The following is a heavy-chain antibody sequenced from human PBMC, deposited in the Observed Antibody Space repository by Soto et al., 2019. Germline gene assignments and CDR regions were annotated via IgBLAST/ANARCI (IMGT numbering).Heavy chain of an antibody. D-gene: IGHD3-10*01. V-gene: IGHV1-46*01. CDR1: GYTFTSYY. J-gene: IGHJ4*02. CDR3: ARFGEDHRGDY. CDR2: INPSGGST. Sequence: QVQLVQSGAEVKKPGASVKVSCKASGYTFTSYYMHWVRQAPGQGLEWMGIINPSGGSTSYAQKFQGRVTLTRDTSTSTVYMELSSLRSEDTAVYYCARFGEDHRGDYWGQGTLVTVSS.